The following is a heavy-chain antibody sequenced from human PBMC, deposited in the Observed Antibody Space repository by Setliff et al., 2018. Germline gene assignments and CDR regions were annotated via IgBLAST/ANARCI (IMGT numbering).Heavy chain of an antibody. J-gene: IGHJ6*03. CDR1: GGTFSSYG. Sequence: SVKVSCKASGGTFSSYGISWVRQAPGQGLEWMGGTIPIFGTTNYAQKFQGRVTIITDESTSTAYMELSSLRTEDTAVYYCAREGVDTRSSTDYRYYMDVWGKGTTVTVSS. CDR2: TIPIFGTT. V-gene: IGHV1-69*05. CDR3: AREGVDTRSSTDYRYYMDV. D-gene: IGHD5-18*01.